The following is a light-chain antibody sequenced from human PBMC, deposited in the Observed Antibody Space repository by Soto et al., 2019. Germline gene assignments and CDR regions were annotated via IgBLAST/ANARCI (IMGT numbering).Light chain of an antibody. V-gene: IGKV3-20*01. CDR3: QQYGSSST. Sequence: EIVLTQSPGTLSLSPGERATLSCRASQSISSSSLAWYQQKPGQAPRLLIYGASSRATGIPDRFSGSGSGTDFTLTISSLEPEDLAVYYCQQYGSSSTFGQGTKLEIK. CDR2: GAS. CDR1: QSISSSS. J-gene: IGKJ2*01.